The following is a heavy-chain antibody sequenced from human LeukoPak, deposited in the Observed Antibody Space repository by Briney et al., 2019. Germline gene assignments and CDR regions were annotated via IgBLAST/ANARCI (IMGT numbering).Heavy chain of an antibody. D-gene: IGHD6-19*01. V-gene: IGHV1-8*01. CDR3: ARVSREGPFQWLVRTGDAFDI. J-gene: IGHJ3*02. Sequence: GASVKVSCKASGYTFTSYDINWVRQATGQGLEWMGWMNPNSGNTGYAQKFQGRVTMTRNTSISTAYMELSSLRSEDTAVYYCARVSREGPFQWLVRTGDAFDIWGQGTMVTVSS. CDR1: GYTFTSYD. CDR2: MNPNSGNT.